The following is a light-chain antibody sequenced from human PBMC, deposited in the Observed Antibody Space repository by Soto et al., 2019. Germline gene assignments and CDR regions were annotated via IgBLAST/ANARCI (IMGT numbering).Light chain of an antibody. CDR3: SSYAGDNNVM. CDR2: EVT. CDR1: SRDVGGYDS. J-gene: IGLJ3*02. Sequence: QSALTQPPSASGSPGQSVTISCTGTSRDVGGYDSVSWYRQYPDKAPKLIIYEVTKRPSGVPHRFSGSKSGNRASLTVSGLQADDEGDYYCSSYAGDNNVMFGGGTKLTVL. V-gene: IGLV2-8*01.